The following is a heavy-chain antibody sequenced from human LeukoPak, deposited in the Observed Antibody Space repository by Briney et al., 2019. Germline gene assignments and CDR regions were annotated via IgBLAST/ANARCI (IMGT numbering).Heavy chain of an antibody. Sequence: ASVKVSCKASGYTFTSYGISWVRLAPGQGLEWMGWISAYNGNTNYAQKLQGRVTMTTDTSTSTAYMELRSLRSEDTAVYYCARVDFYYYYYMDVWGKGTTVTISS. CDR3: ARVDFYYYYYMDV. CDR2: ISAYNGNT. CDR1: GYTFTSYG. D-gene: IGHD3/OR15-3a*01. V-gene: IGHV1-18*01. J-gene: IGHJ6*03.